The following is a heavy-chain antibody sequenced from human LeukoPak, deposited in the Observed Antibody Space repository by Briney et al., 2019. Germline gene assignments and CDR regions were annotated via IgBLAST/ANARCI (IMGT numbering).Heavy chain of an antibody. J-gene: IGHJ4*02. D-gene: IGHD5-18*01. CDR1: GGSFSGYY. CDR2: INHSGST. CDR3: ARTGFNVDTAAIYFDC. Sequence: SETLSLTCAVYGGSFSGYYWSWIRQPPGEGLEWIGEINHSGSTNYNPSLKSRVTISVDTSKNQFSLKLSSVTAADTAVYYCARTGFNVDTAAIYFDCWGQGTLVTVSS. V-gene: IGHV4-34*01.